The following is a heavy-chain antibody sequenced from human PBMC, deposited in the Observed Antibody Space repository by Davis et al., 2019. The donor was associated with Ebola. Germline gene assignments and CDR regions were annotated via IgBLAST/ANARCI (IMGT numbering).Heavy chain of an antibody. D-gene: IGHD2-21*01. CDR3: ARTGVVIAQYYFDY. CDR1: GYTFTSYD. J-gene: IGHJ4*02. CDR2: IIPIFGTA. V-gene: IGHV1-69*13. Sequence: SVKVSCKASGYTFTSYDISWVRQAPGQGLEWMGGIIPIFGTANYAQKFQGRVTITADESTSTAYMELSSLRSEDTAVYYCARTGVVIAQYYFDYWGQGTLVTVSS.